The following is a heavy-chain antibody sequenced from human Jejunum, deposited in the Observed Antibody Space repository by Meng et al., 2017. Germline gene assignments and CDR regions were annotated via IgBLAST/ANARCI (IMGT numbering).Heavy chain of an antibody. D-gene: IGHD1-26*01. CDR3: VKGPEEIVISLDDH. V-gene: IGHV3-23*01. CDR1: GFTFNNYA. CDR2: ISATSVST. J-gene: IGHJ4*02. Sequence: GESLKISCAASGFTFNNYAMNWVRQAPGKGLEWVAAISATSVSTYYADPVKGRFTMSRDNSKNMLYLQMDSLRADDTAVYYCVKGPEEIVISLDDHWGQGTLVTVSS.